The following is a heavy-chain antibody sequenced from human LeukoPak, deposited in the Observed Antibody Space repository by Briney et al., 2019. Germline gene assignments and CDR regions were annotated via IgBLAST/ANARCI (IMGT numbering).Heavy chain of an antibody. CDR2: IYPGDSEV. Sequence: GESLKISCKGSGYTFTTYWVTWVRQMPGEGLEWVGVIYPGDSEVIYSPSFQGHVTISTDNSITTAYLQWSSLKASDTAMFHCARYSNNLGMDVWGQGTTVTVSS. CDR3: ARYSNNLGMDV. J-gene: IGHJ6*02. V-gene: IGHV5-51*01. CDR1: GYTFTTYW. D-gene: IGHD4-11*01.